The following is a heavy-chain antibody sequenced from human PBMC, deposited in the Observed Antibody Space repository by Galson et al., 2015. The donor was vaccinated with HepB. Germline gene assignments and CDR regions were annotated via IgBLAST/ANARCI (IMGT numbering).Heavy chain of an antibody. Sequence: SLRLSCAASGFTVSSNYMSWVRQAPGKGLEWVSVIYSGGSTYYADSVKGRFTISRHNSKNTLYLQMNSLRAEDTAVYYCARDRVGYSYGPPGNYYYYGMDVWGQGTTVTVSS. V-gene: IGHV3-53*04. D-gene: IGHD5-18*01. J-gene: IGHJ6*02. CDR1: GFTVSSNY. CDR3: ARDRVGYSYGPPGNYYYYGMDV. CDR2: IYSGGST.